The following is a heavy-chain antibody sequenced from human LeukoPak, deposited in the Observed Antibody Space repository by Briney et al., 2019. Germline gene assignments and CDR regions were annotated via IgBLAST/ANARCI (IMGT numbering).Heavy chain of an antibody. V-gene: IGHV3-33*01. Sequence: SGGSLRLSCAGSGFTFRSYGMHWFRQTPGKGLEWVAVIAYDGSRAFYADSVKGRFTISRDNSKNTMSVQMDDLRAEDTAVYYCTRYNNDHFDYWGQGTLVTVSS. D-gene: IGHD1-14*01. CDR1: GFTFRSYG. J-gene: IGHJ4*02. CDR3: TRYNNDHFDY. CDR2: IAYDGSRA.